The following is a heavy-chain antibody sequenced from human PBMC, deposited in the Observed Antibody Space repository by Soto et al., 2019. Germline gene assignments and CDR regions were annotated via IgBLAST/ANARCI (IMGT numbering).Heavy chain of an antibody. CDR2: IYYSGST. CDR3: ARRYGGSIDY. CDR1: GGSISSYY. V-gene: IGHV4-59*08. D-gene: IGHD2-15*01. Sequence: QVQLQESGPGLVKPSETLSLTCTVSGGSISSYYWSRIRQPPGKGLEWIGYIYYSGSTNYNPSLKSRVTISVDTSKNQFSLKLSSVTAADTAVYYCARRYGGSIDYWGQGTLVTVSS. J-gene: IGHJ4*02.